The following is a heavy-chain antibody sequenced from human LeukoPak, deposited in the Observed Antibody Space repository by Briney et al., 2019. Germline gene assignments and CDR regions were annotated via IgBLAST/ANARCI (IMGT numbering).Heavy chain of an antibody. CDR3: ARHQYYYDTRAYYIDY. J-gene: IGHJ4*02. CDR2: IYPGGSDT. D-gene: IGHD3-22*01. CDR1: GSIFSSYW. Sequence: GGSLEISGQGSGSIFSSYWSGGARRLPGKGLEWMGIIYPGGSDTRYSPHFQGHVTSSAYKSTSTAYVQWNSLRASDTAMYYCARHQYYYDTRAYYIDYWGQGTLVTVSS. V-gene: IGHV5-51*01.